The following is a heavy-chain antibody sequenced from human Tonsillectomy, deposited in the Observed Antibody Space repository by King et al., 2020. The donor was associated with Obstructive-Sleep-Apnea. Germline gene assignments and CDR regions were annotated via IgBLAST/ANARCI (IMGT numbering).Heavy chain of an antibody. D-gene: IGHD3-3*01. J-gene: IGHJ4*02. Sequence: VQLVQSGGGVVQPGRSLRLSCAASGFTFSSYAMHWVRQAPGKWLEWVAVISYDGSNKYYADSVKGRFTISRDNSKNTLYLQMNSLRAEDTAVYYCARSLNYDFWSGFSYWGQGTLVTVSS. CDR3: ARSLNYDFWSGFSY. CDR1: GFTFSSYA. V-gene: IGHV3-30*04. CDR2: ISYDGSNK.